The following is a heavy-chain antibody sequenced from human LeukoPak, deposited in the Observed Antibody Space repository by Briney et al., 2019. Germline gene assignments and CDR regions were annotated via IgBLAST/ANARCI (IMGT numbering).Heavy chain of an antibody. D-gene: IGHD6-13*01. J-gene: IGHJ5*02. V-gene: IGHV1-18*01. Sequence: ASVKVSFKASGYTFTSYGISWVRQAPGQGLEWMGWISAYNGNTNYAQKLQGRVTMTTDTSTSTAYMELRSLRSDDTAVYYCARERVSRGKSSSSWSNWLDPWGQGTLVTVSS. CDR3: ARERVSRGKSSSSWSNWLDP. CDR2: ISAYNGNT. CDR1: GYTFTSYG.